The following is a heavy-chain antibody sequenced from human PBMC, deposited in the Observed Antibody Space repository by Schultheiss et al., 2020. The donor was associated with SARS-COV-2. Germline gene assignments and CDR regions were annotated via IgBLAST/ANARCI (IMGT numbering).Heavy chain of an antibody. Sequence: SETLSLTCTVSGGSISSYHWSWIRQSPGKEMQWIGYISYNGDTEYSPSVKGRISISLDTSKNQFSLKLASVTAADTAMYYCARTWERFTIFGDWGQGMLVTVSS. CDR1: GGSISSYH. J-gene: IGHJ4*01. CDR2: ISYNGDT. V-gene: IGHV4-59*01. CDR3: ARTWERFTIFGD. D-gene: IGHD3-3*01.